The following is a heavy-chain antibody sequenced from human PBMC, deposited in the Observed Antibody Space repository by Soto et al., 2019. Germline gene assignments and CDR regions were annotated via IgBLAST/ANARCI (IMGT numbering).Heavy chain of an antibody. J-gene: IGHJ4*02. V-gene: IGHV1-69*01. Sequence: QVQLVQSGAEVKKPGSSVKVSCKASGGTFSSYAISWVRQAPGQGLEWMGGIIPIFGTANYAQKFQGRVTITADESTSTAYMELSSLRSEDTAVYYCARASHPCGGDCYDFDYWGQGTLVTVSS. CDR3: ARASHPCGGDCYDFDY. D-gene: IGHD2-21*02. CDR2: IIPIFGTA. CDR1: GGTFSSYA.